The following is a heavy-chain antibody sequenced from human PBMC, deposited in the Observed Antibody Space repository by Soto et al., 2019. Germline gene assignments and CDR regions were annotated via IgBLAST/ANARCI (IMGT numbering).Heavy chain of an antibody. Sequence: QVQLVESGGGVVQPGRSLRLSCAASGFTFSTYSIHWVRQAPGKGLEWVAVISYDGSNKYYADSVKGRFTISRDNSKNTRYLQMISLRDKDTAVYCCARGSIYDVGYWGQGTLVAVSS. CDR1: GFTFSTYS. D-gene: IGHD1-26*01. J-gene: IGHJ4*02. CDR2: ISYDGSNK. CDR3: ARGSIYDVGY. V-gene: IGHV3-30-3*01.